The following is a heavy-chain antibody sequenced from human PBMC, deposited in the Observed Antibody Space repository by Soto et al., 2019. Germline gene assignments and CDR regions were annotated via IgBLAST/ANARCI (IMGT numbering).Heavy chain of an antibody. D-gene: IGHD6-13*01. J-gene: IGHJ4*02. V-gene: IGHV4-4*02. CDR2: IYHSGST. CDR1: GGSISSSNW. CDR3: ARDDRMYSSSSYYFDY. Sequence: SETLSLTCAVSGGSISSSNWWSWVRQPPGKGLEWIGEIYHSGSTNYNPSLKSRVTISVDKSKNQFSLKLSSVTAADTAVYYCARDDRMYSSSSYYFDYWGQGTLVTVSS.